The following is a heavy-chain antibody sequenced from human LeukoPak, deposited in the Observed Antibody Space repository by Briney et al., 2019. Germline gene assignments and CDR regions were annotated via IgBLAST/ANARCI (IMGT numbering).Heavy chain of an antibody. CDR2: INHSGST. CDR3: ARGRGGRFLDYYDC. J-gene: IGHJ4*02. Sequence: SETLSLTCAVYGGSFSGYYWSWIRQPPGKGLEWIGEINHSGSTNYNPSLKSRVTISVDTSKNQFSLKLSSVTAADTAVYYCARGRGGRFLDYYDCWGQGTLVTVSS. D-gene: IGHD3-3*01. V-gene: IGHV4-34*01. CDR1: GGSFSGYY.